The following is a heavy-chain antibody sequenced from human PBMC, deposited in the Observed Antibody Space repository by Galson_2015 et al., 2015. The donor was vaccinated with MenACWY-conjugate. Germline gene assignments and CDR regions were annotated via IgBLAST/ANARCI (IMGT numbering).Heavy chain of an antibody. J-gene: IGHJ5*02. CDR3: ARGLSLWSGCQTWFDP. V-gene: IGHV1-18*01. CDR2: ISASNGAT. CDR1: GDTFTSYG. Sequence: SVKVSCKASGDTFTSYGISWVRQAPGQGLEWMGWISASNGATDYAQKLQGRVSMTTDTSTSTAYMELRSLRSDDTAVYYCARGLSLWSGCQTWFDPWGQGTLVTVSP. D-gene: IGHD3-3*01.